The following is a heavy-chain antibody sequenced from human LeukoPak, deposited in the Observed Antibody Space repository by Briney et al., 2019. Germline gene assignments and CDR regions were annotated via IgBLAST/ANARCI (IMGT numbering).Heavy chain of an antibody. J-gene: IGHJ6*02. Sequence: GGSLRLSCAASGLTFSGAWIHWVRQVPGKGLVWISRFDGAGNPTYADFVKGRFTISRDEAKNFLYLQMNSLRVEDTAVYYCTRDRHGMAVWGQGTTVTVSS. CDR2: FDGAGNP. CDR3: TRDRHGMAV. CDR1: GLTFSGAW. V-gene: IGHV3-74*03.